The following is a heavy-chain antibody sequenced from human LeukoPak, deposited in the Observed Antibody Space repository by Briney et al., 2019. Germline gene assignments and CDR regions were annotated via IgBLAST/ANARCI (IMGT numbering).Heavy chain of an antibody. V-gene: IGHV3-23*01. CDR1: GFTFSSYA. CDR3: AKCRQQMSATRGTFDH. D-gene: IGHD4-17*01. CDR2: ISASGGST. Sequence: PGGSLRLSYAASGFTFSSYAMSWIRQTPEKGLESVSSISASGGSTDYADSVKGRFTISRDISKNTLSLQMDSLRAEDTAVYYCAKCRQQMSATRGTFDHWGQGTLVTVSS. J-gene: IGHJ4*02.